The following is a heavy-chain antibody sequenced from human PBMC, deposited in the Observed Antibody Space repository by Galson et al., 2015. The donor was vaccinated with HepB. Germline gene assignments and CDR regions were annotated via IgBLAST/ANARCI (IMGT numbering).Heavy chain of an antibody. Sequence: TLSLTCTVSGGSISSGGYYWSWIRQHPGKGLEWIGYIYYSGSTYYNPSLKSRVTISVDTSKNQFSLKLSSVTAADTAVYYCASFLAPRQRSRKYCSSTSCSSYWYFDLWGRGTLVTVSS. D-gene: IGHD2-2*01. CDR2: IYYSGST. CDR3: ASFLAPRQRSRKYCSSTSCSSYWYFDL. J-gene: IGHJ2*01. V-gene: IGHV4-31*03. CDR1: GGSISSGGYY.